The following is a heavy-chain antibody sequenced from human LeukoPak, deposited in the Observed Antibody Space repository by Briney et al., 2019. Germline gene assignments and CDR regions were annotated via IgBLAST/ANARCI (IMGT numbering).Heavy chain of an antibody. CDR3: ARLPTGDKGGYDAFDI. D-gene: IGHD7-27*01. V-gene: IGHV5-51*01. Sequence: GESLKISCKGSGYSFTSYWIGWVRQMPGKGLEWMGIIYPGDSDTRYSPSFQGQVTISADKSISTAYLQWSSLKASDTAMYYCARLPTGDKGGYDAFDIWGQGTMVTVSS. CDR1: GYSFTSYW. J-gene: IGHJ3*02. CDR2: IYPGDSDT.